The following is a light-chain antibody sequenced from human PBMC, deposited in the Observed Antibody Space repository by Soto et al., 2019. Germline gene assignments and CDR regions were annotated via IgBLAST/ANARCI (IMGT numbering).Light chain of an antibody. Sequence: QSVLTQPASVSGSPGQSITISCTGTSSDVGGYNYVSWYQHHPGKAPKLIIYDVTNRPSGVSNPFSGSKSGNTASLTISGLQPEDEADYYCRSYTTSNTRQIVFGTGTRSPS. J-gene: IGLJ1*01. CDR2: DVT. CDR1: SSDVGGYNY. CDR3: RSYTTSNTRQIV. V-gene: IGLV2-14*03.